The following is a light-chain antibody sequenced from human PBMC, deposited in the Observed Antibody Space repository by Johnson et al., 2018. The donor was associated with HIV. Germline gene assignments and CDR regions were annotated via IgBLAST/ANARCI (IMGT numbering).Light chain of an antibody. V-gene: IGLV1-51*01. CDR1: SSNIGNNY. CDR2: DNN. J-gene: IGLJ1*01. Sequence: QSVLTQPPSVSAAPGQKVTISCSGSSSNIGNNYVSWYQQLPGTAPKLLIYDNNKRPSGIPDRFSGSKSGTSATLGITGIQTGDEADYYCGTWDSSLSARVCGTGTKFTVL. CDR3: GTWDSSLSARV.